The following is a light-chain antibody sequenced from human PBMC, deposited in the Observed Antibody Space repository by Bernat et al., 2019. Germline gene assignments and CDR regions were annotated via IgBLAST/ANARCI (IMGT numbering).Light chain of an antibody. V-gene: IGLV2-14*03. J-gene: IGLJ3*02. CDR1: SSDVGGHNY. CDR2: DVI. CDR3: SSYASSGTPV. Sequence: QSALTQPASVSGSPGRSLTISCTGTSSDVGGHNYVSWYQHHQGKAPNLIIYDVINGPSGVSNRFSGSKSGNTASLTISGLQAEDEADYYCSSYASSGTPVFGGGSKLTVL.